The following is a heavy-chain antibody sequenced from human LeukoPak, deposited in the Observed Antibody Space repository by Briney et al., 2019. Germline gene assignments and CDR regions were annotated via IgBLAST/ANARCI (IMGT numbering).Heavy chain of an antibody. CDR3: ARDGSGLLDY. CDR2: IYYSGST. J-gene: IGHJ4*02. Sequence: SETLSLTCTVSGXSISSYYGSWIRQPPGKGLEWIGYIYYSGSTNYNPSLKSRVTISVDTSKNQFSLKLSSVTAADTAVYYCARDGSGLLDYWGQGTLVTVSS. V-gene: IGHV4-59*01. CDR1: GXSISSYY.